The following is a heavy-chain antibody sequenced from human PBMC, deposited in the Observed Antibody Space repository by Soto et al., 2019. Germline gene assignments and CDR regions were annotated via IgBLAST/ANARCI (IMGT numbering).Heavy chain of an antibody. J-gene: IGHJ4*02. CDR2: ISWNSGYI. Sequence: HPGGSLRLSCVASGFTFDDYAMHWVRQAPGKGLEWVSGISWNSGYIGYADSVKGRFTISRDNAKNSLYLQMNSLRPEDTALYFCAKGSGTMVRHSLDSWGQGTLVTVSS. V-gene: IGHV3-9*01. CDR3: AKGSGTMVRHSLDS. D-gene: IGHD3-10*01. CDR1: GFTFDDYA.